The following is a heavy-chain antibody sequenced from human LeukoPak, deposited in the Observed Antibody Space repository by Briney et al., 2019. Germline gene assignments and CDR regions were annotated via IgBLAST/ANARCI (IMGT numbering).Heavy chain of an antibody. Sequence: PGGSLSLSCAPSGFTVSSNYVSWVRPPPGKGLEWVSVIYSGDSTYYAASVKARVNISRDNSKNTLYLQMNSLRAEDTAGYYCTRGKWNYPFDYWGQGTLVTVSS. V-gene: IGHV3-53*01. J-gene: IGHJ4*02. D-gene: IGHD1-7*01. CDR3: TRGKWNYPFDY. CDR1: GFTVSSNY. CDR2: IYSGDST.